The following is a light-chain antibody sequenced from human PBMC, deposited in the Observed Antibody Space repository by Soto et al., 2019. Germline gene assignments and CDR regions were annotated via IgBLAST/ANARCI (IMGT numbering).Light chain of an antibody. CDR1: QSLLHSNGFNY. V-gene: IGKV2-28*01. CDR3: MQALQTGWT. CDR2: LGS. Sequence: DIVMTQSPLSLPVTPGEPASISCRSSQSLLHSNGFNYLDWYLQKPGQSPQLLIYLGSTRASGVPDRFSGSGSGTEFTLKISRVEAEDVGVYYCMQALQTGWTFGQGTKVEIK. J-gene: IGKJ1*01.